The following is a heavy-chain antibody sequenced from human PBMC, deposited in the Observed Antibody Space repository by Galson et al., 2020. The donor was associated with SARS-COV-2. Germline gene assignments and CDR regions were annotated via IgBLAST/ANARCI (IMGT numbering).Heavy chain of an antibody. J-gene: IGHJ2*01. CDR2: ISWNSGSI. D-gene: IGHD3-22*01. V-gene: IGHV3-9*01. Sequence: SLKISCAASGFTFDDYAMHWVRQAPGKGLEWVSGISWNSGSIGYADSVKGRFTISRDNAKNSLYLQMNSLRAEDTALYYCAKDWYYYDSSGCPDLWGRGTLVTVSS. CDR3: AKDWYYYDSSGCPDL. CDR1: GFTFDDYA.